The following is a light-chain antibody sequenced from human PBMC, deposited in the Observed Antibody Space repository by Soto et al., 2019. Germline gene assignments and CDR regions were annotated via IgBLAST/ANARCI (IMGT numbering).Light chain of an antibody. CDR3: QQCAYSPRT. Sequence: EFVLTQSPDSLSLSPGERATLSCRASQNVDKNYLAWYQQRPGLAPRLLIYDASIRATGIPDRFSGSGSGTDFTLSISRLEPEDFAVYYCQQCAYSPRTFGQGTKVEVK. CDR2: DAS. CDR1: QNVDKNY. J-gene: IGKJ1*01. V-gene: IGKV3-20*01.